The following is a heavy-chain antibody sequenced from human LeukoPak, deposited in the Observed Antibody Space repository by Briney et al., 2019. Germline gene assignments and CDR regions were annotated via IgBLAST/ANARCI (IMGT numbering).Heavy chain of an antibody. J-gene: IGHJ4*02. CDR3: AREGVAVVVPAAPFDY. CDR1: GGSISSYY. V-gene: IGHV4-4*07. Sequence: PSETLSLTCTVSGGSISSYYWSWIRQPAGKGLEWIGRIYTSGSTNYNPSLKSRVTMSVDTSKNQFSLKLSSVTAADTAVYYCAREGVAVVVPAAPFDYWGQGTLVTVSP. D-gene: IGHD2-2*01. CDR2: IYTSGST.